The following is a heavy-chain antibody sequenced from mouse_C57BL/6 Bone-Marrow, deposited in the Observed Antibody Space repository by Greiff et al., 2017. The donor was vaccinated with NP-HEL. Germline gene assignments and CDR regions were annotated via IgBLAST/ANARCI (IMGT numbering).Heavy chain of an antibody. CDR3: AREGASWFAY. CDR1: GYTFTSYG. J-gene: IGHJ3*01. Sequence: VQLQQSGAELARPGASVKLSCKASGYTFTSYGISWVKQRTGQGLEWIGEIYPRSGNTYYNEKFKGQATLTADKSSSTAYMELRSLTSEDSAVYFCAREGASWFAYWGQGTLVTVSA. V-gene: IGHV1-81*01. CDR2: IYPRSGNT. D-gene: IGHD6-1*01.